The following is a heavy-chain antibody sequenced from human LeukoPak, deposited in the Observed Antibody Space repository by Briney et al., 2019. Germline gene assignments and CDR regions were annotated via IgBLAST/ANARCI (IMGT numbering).Heavy chain of an antibody. D-gene: IGHD3-10*01. J-gene: IGHJ4*02. CDR3: ARDSEGAGSY. CDR2: IKTKPSSYTT. CDR1: GFTFSDCY. V-gene: IGHV3-72*01. Sequence: PGGSLRLSCAASGFTFSDCYLDWVRQAPGRGLEWVARIKTKPSSYTTQYAASVKGRFTISRDDSENSLYLQMSSLKTDDTAVYYGARDSEGAGSYGGQGTLVTVSS.